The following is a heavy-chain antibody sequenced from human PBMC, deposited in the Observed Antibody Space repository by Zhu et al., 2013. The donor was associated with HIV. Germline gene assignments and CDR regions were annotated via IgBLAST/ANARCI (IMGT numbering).Heavy chain of an antibody. Sequence: QVQMQESGPGLVKPSETLSLTCTVSGDPIKSHYWTWIRQTPGKGLEWMGNIYYAGDTKYNPSLKSRITISIDRSKNQFFLQLSSVTAADTAVYYCARDGRFCTSGVCYGMDFWAKGPRSSSP. CDR2: IYYAGDT. CDR1: GDPIKSHY. J-gene: IGHJ6*02. CDR3: ARDGRFCTSGVCYGMDF. V-gene: IGHV4-59*11. D-gene: IGHD2-8*01.